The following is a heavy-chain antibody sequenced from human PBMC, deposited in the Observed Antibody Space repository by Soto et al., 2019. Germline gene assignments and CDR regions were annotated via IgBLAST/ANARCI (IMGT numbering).Heavy chain of an antibody. CDR3: AKDRWYSSSWYNAFDI. D-gene: IGHD6-13*01. CDR1: GFTFSSYG. Sequence: QVQLVESGGGVVQPGRSLRLSCAASGFTFSSYGMHWVRQAPGKGLEWVAVISYDGSNKYYADSVKGRFTISRDNSKKSLYLQMNSLRAEDTAVYYCAKDRWYSSSWYNAFDIWGQGTMVTVSS. V-gene: IGHV3-30*18. CDR2: ISYDGSNK. J-gene: IGHJ3*02.